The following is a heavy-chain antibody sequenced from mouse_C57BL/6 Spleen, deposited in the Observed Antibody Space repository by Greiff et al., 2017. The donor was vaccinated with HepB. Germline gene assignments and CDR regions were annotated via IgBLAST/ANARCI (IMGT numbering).Heavy chain of an antibody. CDR2: IYPGDGDT. V-gene: IGHV1-82*01. J-gene: IGHJ2*01. Sequence: QVQLQQSGPELVKPGASVKISCKASGYAFSSSWMNWVKQRPGKGLEWIGRIYPGDGDTNYNGKFKGKATLTADKSSSTAYMQLSSLTSEDSAVYFCARWVTTVVATPFDYWGQGTTLTVSS. CDR1: GYAFSSSW. D-gene: IGHD1-1*01. CDR3: ARWVTTVVATPFDY.